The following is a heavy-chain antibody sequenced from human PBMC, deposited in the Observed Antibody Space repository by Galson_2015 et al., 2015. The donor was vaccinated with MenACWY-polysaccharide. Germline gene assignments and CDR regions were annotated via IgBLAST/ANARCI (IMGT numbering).Heavy chain of an antibody. D-gene: IGHD5-24*01. V-gene: IGHV4-59*01. CDR3: ARARRQMAVT. J-gene: IGHJ5*02. CDR1: GDSIGSYY. CDR2: TFYSGDT. Sequence: TLSLTCTVSGDSIGSYYWTWIRQPPGKGLEWIGYTFYSGDTNYNPSLKSRVTISVDTSKRQFSLNLTSVTAADTAVYYCARARRQMAVTWGQGTLVIVSS.